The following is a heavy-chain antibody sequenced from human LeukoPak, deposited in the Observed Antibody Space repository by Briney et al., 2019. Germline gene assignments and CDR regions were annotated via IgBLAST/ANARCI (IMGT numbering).Heavy chain of an antibody. CDR3: ARLATVPSGGFDY. CDR2: IYYSGST. J-gene: IGHJ4*02. Sequence: SETLSLTCTVSGGSISSGDYYWGWIRQPPGKGLEWIGSIYYSGSTYYNPSLKSRVTISVDTSKNQFSLNLSSVAAADTAVYYCARLATVPSGGFDYWGQGTLVTVSS. D-gene: IGHD4-17*01. CDR1: GGSISSGDYY. V-gene: IGHV4-39*01.